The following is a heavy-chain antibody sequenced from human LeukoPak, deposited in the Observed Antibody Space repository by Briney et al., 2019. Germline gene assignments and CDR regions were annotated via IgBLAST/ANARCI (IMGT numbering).Heavy chain of an antibody. CDR3: AMSDTAMVNYYYYYGMDV. Sequence: GGSLRLSCAASGFTFSSYSMNWVRQAPGKGLEWVSSISSSSSYIYYADSVKGRFTISRDNAKNSLYLQMNSLRAEDTAVYYCAMSDTAMVNYYYYYGMDVWGQGTTVTVSS. J-gene: IGHJ6*02. D-gene: IGHD5-18*01. CDR1: GFTFSSYS. V-gene: IGHV3-21*01. CDR2: ISSSSSYI.